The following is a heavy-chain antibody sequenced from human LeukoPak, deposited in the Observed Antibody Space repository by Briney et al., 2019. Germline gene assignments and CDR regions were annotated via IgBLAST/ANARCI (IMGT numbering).Heavy chain of an antibody. CDR2: IKQDGSET. CDR1: GFTFSSYW. V-gene: IGHV3-7*05. J-gene: IGHJ6*02. Sequence: SGGSLRLSCAASGFTFSSYWMSWVRQAPGKGLEWVANIKQDGSETYYVDSVKGRFTISRDNAKNSLYLQMNSLRAEDTAVYYCARDGADYYGDSHGGMDVWGQGTTVTVSS. D-gene: IGHD4-17*01. CDR3: ARDGADYYGDSHGGMDV.